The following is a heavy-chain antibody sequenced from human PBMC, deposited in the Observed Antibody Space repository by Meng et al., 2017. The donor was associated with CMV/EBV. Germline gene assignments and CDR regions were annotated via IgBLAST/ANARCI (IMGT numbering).Heavy chain of an antibody. V-gene: IGHV1-69*02. CDR3: ARQLTTEGIRGMDV. CDR2: SIPILGIA. J-gene: IGHJ6*02. Sequence: SVKVSCKASGGTFSSYTISWVRQAPGQGLEWMGRSIPILGIANYSQKLQGRVTITADKSTSTAYMELSSLRSEDTAVYYCARQLTTEGIRGMDVWGQGTTVTVSS. D-gene: IGHD4/OR15-4a*01. CDR1: GGTFSSYT.